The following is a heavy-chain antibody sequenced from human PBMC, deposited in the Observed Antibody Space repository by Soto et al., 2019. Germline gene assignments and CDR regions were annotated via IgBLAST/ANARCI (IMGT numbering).Heavy chain of an antibody. J-gene: IGHJ6*02. D-gene: IGHD1-26*01. CDR2: IIPILGIA. CDR3: ASLSGSHYDRLDYYGMDV. Sequence: VKVSCKASGGTFSSYTISWVRQAPGQGLEWMGRIIPILGIANYAQKFQGRVTITADKSTSTAYMELSSLRSEDTAVYYCASLSGSHYDRLDYYGMDVWGQGT. CDR1: GGTFSSYT. V-gene: IGHV1-69*02.